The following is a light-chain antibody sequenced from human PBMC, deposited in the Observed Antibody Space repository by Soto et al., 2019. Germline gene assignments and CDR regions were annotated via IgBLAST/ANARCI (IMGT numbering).Light chain of an antibody. CDR3: CSYGGRHTLV. CDR1: SSDIGDYNY. J-gene: IGLJ3*02. V-gene: IGLV2-11*01. CDR2: DVN. Sequence: QSVLTQPRSVSGSPGQSVTISCTGTSSDIGDYNYVSWYQQHPGKAPKFMIYDVNKRPSGVPDRFSGSKSGNTASPTISGLQAEDEADYYCCSYGGRHTLVFGGGTQLTVL.